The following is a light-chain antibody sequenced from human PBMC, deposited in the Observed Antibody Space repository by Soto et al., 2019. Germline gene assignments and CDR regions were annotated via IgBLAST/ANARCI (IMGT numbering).Light chain of an antibody. V-gene: IGKV3-15*01. J-gene: IGKJ4*01. Sequence: ETVMTQSPAALSVSPGETATLSCRASQSVSRNLAWYQQKPGQAPRLLIYAASTRATGIPARFRGSGSGTEFTLTISSLQSEDFGVYYCQKYDNWPLTFGGGTKVEIK. CDR3: QKYDNWPLT. CDR2: AAS. CDR1: QSVSRN.